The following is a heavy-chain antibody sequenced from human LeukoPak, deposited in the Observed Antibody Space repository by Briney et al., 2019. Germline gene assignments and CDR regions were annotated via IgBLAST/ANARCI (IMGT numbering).Heavy chain of an antibody. CDR1: GFTFSSYAM. J-gene: IGHJ4*02. CDR3: ARDFGDSGLWYEGAVGYFDY. D-gene: IGHD6-13*01. Sequence: PGGSLRLSCAASGFTFSSYAMSWVRQPPGKGLEWIGDIYHSGSTHYNPSLKSRVTISVDKSKNQFFLKLSSVTAADAAVYYCARDFGDSGLWYEGAVGYFDYWGQGTLVTVSS. V-gene: IGHV4-4*02. CDR2: IYHSGST.